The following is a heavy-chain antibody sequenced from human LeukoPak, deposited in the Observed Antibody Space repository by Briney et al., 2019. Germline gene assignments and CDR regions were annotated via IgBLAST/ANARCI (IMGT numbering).Heavy chain of an antibody. CDR1: GFTLRRHG. CDR3: ARENYDFWSGYYPDTYYYYGMDV. D-gene: IGHD3-3*01. CDR2: FWFCGSNK. V-gene: IGHV3-33*07. J-gene: IGHJ6*02. Sequence: GALELPRGGAGFTLRRHGMEWVRPGSGKGVGGGAGFWFCGSNKYYADSVKGRFTISRDNSKNTLYLQMNSLRAEDTAVYYCARENYDFWSGYYPDTYYYYGMDVWGQGTTVTVSS.